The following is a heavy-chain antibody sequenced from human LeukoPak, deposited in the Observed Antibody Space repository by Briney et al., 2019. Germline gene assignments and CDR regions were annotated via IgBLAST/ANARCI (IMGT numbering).Heavy chain of an antibody. CDR3: ARETISEYYYDSSGPA. J-gene: IGHJ5*02. Sequence: SETLSLTCTVSGGSISSSSYYWGWIRQPPAKGLEWIGSIYYSGSTYYNPSLKSRVTISVDTSKNQFSLKLSSVTAADTAVYYCARETISEYYYDSSGPAWGQGTLVTVSS. CDR1: GGSISSSSYY. D-gene: IGHD3-22*01. V-gene: IGHV4-39*02. CDR2: IYYSGST.